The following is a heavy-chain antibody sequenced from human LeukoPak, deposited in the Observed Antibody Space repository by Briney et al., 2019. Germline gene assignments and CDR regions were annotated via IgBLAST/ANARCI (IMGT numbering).Heavy chain of an antibody. CDR2: IKADGGEK. CDR3: ARGGAARPDF. J-gene: IGHJ4*02. Sequence: PGGSLRLSCAASGFTFSTYWMNWFRQTSGKGLEWVAKIKADGGEKDHVASVKGRFTISRDNAKNSLYLQMNSLRVEDTAVYYCARGGAARPDFWGQGTLVTVSS. D-gene: IGHD6-6*01. V-gene: IGHV3-7*01. CDR1: GFTFSTYW.